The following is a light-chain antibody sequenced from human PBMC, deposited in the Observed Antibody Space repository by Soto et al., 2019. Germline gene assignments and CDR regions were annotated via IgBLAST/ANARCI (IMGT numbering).Light chain of an antibody. CDR1: EGIKSY. CDR3: QQYNAYPLT. J-gene: IGKJ5*01. V-gene: IGKV1-16*02. Sequence: DIQMTQSPSSLSVSVGERVTITCRSTEGIKSYLAWFQQKPGKAPRSLIYAASTWHSGVPSKFSGSGSGTEFSLTISILQPEDFATYYCQQYNAYPLTFGQGTRLEIK. CDR2: AAS.